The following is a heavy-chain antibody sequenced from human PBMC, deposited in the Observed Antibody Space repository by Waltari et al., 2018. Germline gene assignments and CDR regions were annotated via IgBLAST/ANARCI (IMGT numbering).Heavy chain of an antibody. V-gene: IGHV3-23*01. CDR3: AKDLTITMVQGVIPYYGMDV. Sequence: EVQLLESGGGLVQPGGSLRLSCAASGFAFSNYAMTWVRQAPGKGLEWVSSSSGSGDNTYYADSVKGRFTVSRDNSKNTLFLQMNGLRAEDRAVYFCAKDLTITMVQGVIPYYGMDVWGQGTTVTVSS. CDR1: GFAFSNYA. D-gene: IGHD3-10*01. CDR2: SSGSGDNT. J-gene: IGHJ6*02.